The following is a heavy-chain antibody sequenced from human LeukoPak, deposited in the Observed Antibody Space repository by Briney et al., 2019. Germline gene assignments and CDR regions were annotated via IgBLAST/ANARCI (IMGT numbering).Heavy chain of an antibody. Sequence: PGGSLRLSCAGSGFTFRSYAMHWGRQAPGKGLGWVAVISYDGSNKDYADSVKGRFTISRDNSKNTLFLQMNSLRAEDTAVYYCAREIFNGFDIWGQGTMVTVSS. V-gene: IGHV3-30-3*01. CDR1: GFTFRSYA. J-gene: IGHJ3*02. CDR3: AREIFNGFDI. CDR2: ISYDGSNK.